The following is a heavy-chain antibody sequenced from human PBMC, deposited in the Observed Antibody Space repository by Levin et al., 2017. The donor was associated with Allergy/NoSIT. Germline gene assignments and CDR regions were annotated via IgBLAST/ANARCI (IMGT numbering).Heavy chain of an antibody. V-gene: IGHV3-30*18. Sequence: GGSLRLSCAGSGFMFSSYGVHWVRQAPGKGLEWVSVISYDGIVKHYRDSVKGRFTMSRDNSKHTLFLQMNSLRPEDTAVYYCAKSRPDRYGSGRGSDYDGLDVWGQGTTVTVSS. CDR3: AKSRPDRYGSGRGSDYDGLDV. CDR1: GFMFSSYG. J-gene: IGHJ6*02. CDR2: ISYDGIVK. D-gene: IGHD3-10*01.